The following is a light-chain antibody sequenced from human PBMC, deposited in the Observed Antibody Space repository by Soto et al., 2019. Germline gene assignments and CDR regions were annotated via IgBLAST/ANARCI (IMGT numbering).Light chain of an antibody. CDR3: QKYGSSPWA. Sequence: EIVMTQSPATLSVSPGERVTLSCRASQSVSYNLAWYQQKPGQAPRLLIYGASSRATGIPDRFSGRGSGTDFTLPISRLEPEDFAVYYCQKYGSSPWAFGPGTKVDIK. J-gene: IGKJ1*01. CDR2: GAS. V-gene: IGKV3-20*01. CDR1: QSVSYN.